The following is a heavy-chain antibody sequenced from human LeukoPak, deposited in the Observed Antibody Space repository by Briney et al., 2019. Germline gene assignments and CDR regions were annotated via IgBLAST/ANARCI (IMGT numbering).Heavy chain of an antibody. CDR1: GYTFTSYG. J-gene: IGHJ4*02. CDR2: INPSGGST. V-gene: IGHV1-46*01. CDR3: ARERSTAVIDY. D-gene: IGHD6-13*01. Sequence: ASVKVSCKASGYTFTSYGISWVRQAPGQGLEWMGIINPSGGSTSYAQKFQGRVTMTRDTSTSTVYMELSSLRSEDTAVYYCARERSTAVIDYWGQGTLVTVSS.